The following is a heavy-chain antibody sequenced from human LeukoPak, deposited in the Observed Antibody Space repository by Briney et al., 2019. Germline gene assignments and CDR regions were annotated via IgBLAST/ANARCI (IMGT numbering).Heavy chain of an antibody. J-gene: IGHJ4*02. Sequence: SQTLSLTCAVSGGSISSGDYYWSWIRQPPGKGLEWIGYIYYSGSTYYNPSLKSRVTISVDTSKNQFSLKLSSVTAADTAVYYCARDLLNEGNHLDYWGQGTLVTVSS. CDR1: GGSISSGDYY. D-gene: IGHD4-23*01. CDR2: IYYSGST. V-gene: IGHV4-30-4*01. CDR3: ARDLLNEGNHLDY.